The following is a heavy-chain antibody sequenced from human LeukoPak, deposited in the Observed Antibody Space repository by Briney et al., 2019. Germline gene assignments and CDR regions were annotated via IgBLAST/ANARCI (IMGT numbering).Heavy chain of an antibody. D-gene: IGHD6-13*01. CDR2: IIPILGIA. J-gene: IGHJ4*02. Sequence: SVKVSCKASGGTFSSYTISWVRQAPGQGLEWMGRIIPILGIANYAQKFQGRVTITADKSTSTAYMELSSLRSEDTAVYYCAREGSSSLYYFDYWGQGTLVTVSS. CDR1: GGTFSSYT. CDR3: AREGSSSLYYFDY. V-gene: IGHV1-69*04.